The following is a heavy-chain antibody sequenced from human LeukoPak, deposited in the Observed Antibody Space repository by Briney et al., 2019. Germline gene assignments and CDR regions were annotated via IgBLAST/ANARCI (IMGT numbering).Heavy chain of an antibody. Sequence: GGSLRLSCAASGFTVSSNYMSWVRQAPGKGLEWVSVIYSGGNTHYADSVKGRFTISRDNSKNTLYLQLNSLRAEDTAVYYCARVVGIFWSGYYGGAFDIWGQGTMVTVSS. CDR3: ARVVGIFWSGYYGGAFDI. CDR2: IYSGGNT. V-gene: IGHV3-53*01. D-gene: IGHD3-3*01. J-gene: IGHJ3*02. CDR1: GFTVSSNY.